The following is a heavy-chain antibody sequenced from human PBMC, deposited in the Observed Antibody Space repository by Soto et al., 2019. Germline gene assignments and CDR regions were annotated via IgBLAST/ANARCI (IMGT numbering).Heavy chain of an antibody. D-gene: IGHD2-2*01. CDR2: IIRIFATA. CDR3: ARSVSFRYQLLKRGMDV. Sequence: QVQLVQSGAEVKKPGSSVKVSCKASGGTFSSYAISWVRQAPGQGLEWMGGIIRIFATANYAQKFHGRVMITVDESTSTAYMELSSLRSEDTAVYYCARSVSFRYQLLKRGMDVWGQGTTVTVSS. V-gene: IGHV1-69*01. CDR1: GGTFSSYA. J-gene: IGHJ6*02.